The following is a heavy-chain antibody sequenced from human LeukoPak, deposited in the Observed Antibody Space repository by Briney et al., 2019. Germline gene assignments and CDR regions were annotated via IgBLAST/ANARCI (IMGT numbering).Heavy chain of an antibody. Sequence: SETLSLTCTVSGYSISSGYYWGWIRQPPGKGLEWIGSIYHSGSTYYNPSLKSRVTISVDTSKNQFSLKLGSVTAADTAVYYCARGTRNYDILTGFYTKPGAFDIWGQGTMVTVSS. CDR3: ARGTRNYDILTGFYTKPGAFDI. CDR1: GYSISSGYY. J-gene: IGHJ3*02. D-gene: IGHD3-9*01. CDR2: IYHSGST. V-gene: IGHV4-38-2*02.